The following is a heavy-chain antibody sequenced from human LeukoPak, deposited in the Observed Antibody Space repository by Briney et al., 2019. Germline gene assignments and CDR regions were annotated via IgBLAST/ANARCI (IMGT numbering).Heavy chain of an antibody. CDR2: MNPNSGNT. V-gene: IGHV1-8*01. Sequence: ASVKVSCKASGYTFTSYDFNWLRQATGQGLEWMGWMNPNSGNTGYAQKFQGRVTMTRNTSISTAYMELSSLRSEDTAVYYCARQGSSYDSSGYYYSYDYWGQGTLVTVSS. CDR1: GYTFTSYD. J-gene: IGHJ4*02. CDR3: ARQGSSYDSSGYYYSYDY. D-gene: IGHD3-22*01.